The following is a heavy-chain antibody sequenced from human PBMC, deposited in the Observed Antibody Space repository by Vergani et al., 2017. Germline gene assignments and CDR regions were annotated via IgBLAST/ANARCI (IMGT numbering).Heavy chain of an antibody. CDR3: AKDREWFADHYYYYYGMDV. D-gene: IGHD3-3*01. CDR1: GGSISSYY. V-gene: IGHV4-59*12. Sequence: QVQLQESGPGLVKPSETLSLTCTVSGGSISSYYWSWIRQPPGKGLEWIGYIYYSGSTNYNPSLKSRVTISVDTSKNQFSLKLSSVTAADTAVYYCAKDREWFADHYYYYYGMDVWGQGTTVTVSS. CDR2: IYYSGST. J-gene: IGHJ6*02.